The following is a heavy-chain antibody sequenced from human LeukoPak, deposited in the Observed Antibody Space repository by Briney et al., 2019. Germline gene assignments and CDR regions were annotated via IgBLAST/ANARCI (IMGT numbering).Heavy chain of an antibody. CDR1: GFTFSSYA. J-gene: IGHJ4*02. CDR3: ARETTGDRFDY. CDR2: ISYDGSNK. Sequence: PGRSLRLSCAASGFTFSSYAMHWVRQAPGKGLEWVAVISYDGSNKYYADSVKGRFTISRDNSKNTLYLQMNSLRAEDTAVYYCARETTGDRFDYWGQGTLVTVSS. V-gene: IGHV3-30-3*01. D-gene: IGHD7-27*01.